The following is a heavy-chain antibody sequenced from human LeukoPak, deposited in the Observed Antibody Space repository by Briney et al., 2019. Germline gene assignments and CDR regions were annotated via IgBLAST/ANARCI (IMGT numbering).Heavy chain of an antibody. Sequence: GRSLRLSCAASGFTFSSYAMHWVRQAPGKGLEWVAVISYDGSNKYYADSVKGRFTISRDNAKNSLYLQMNSLRAEDTAVYYCTLQYYYGSGSYYNPDYWGQGTLVTVSS. CDR3: TLQYYYGSGSYYNPDY. D-gene: IGHD3-10*01. J-gene: IGHJ4*02. CDR2: ISYDGSNK. V-gene: IGHV3-30-3*01. CDR1: GFTFSSYA.